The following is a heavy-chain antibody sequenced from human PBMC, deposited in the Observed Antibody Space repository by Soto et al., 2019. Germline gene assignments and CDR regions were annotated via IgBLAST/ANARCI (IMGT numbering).Heavy chain of an antibody. CDR1: GDTFSSNV. V-gene: IGHV1-18*01. CDR2: IRVYNGNA. D-gene: IGHD3-10*01. CDR3: AQGRGAY. Sequence: ASVKVSCKVSGDTFSSNVITWGRQAPGQGLEWMGWIRVYNGNADYAQNLQGRVTMTTDTSTNTAYMELRSLRFDDTAVYYCAQGRGAYWGQGTLVTVSS. J-gene: IGHJ4*02.